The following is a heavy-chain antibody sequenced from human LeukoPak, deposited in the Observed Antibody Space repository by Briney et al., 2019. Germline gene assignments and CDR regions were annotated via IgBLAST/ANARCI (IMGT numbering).Heavy chain of an antibody. CDR1: GYTFTGYY. CDR3: ARGVRQWLVRIVRYFDY. J-gene: IGHJ4*02. CDR2: INPNSGGT. D-gene: IGHD6-19*01. V-gene: IGHV1-2*02. Sequence: ASVKVSCKASGYTFTGYYMHWVRQAPGQGLEWMGWINPNSGGTNYAQKFQGRVTMTRDTSISTAYMELSSLRSEDTAVYYCARGVRQWLVRIVRYFDYWGQGTLVTVSS.